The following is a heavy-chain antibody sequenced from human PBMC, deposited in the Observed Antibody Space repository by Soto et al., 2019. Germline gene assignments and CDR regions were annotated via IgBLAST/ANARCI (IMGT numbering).Heavy chain of an antibody. D-gene: IGHD3-10*01. V-gene: IGHV3-30*18. CDR2: ISYDGDNK. CDR3: AKDIALVRGVIIDLDV. CDR1: GFTFSPFSSYG. Sequence: GGSLRLSCAASGFTFSPFSSYGMHWVRQAPGKGLEWVALISYDGDNKYYGDSVKGRFTISRDNSKSTLYLQMNSLRAEDTAVYYCAKDIALVRGVIIDLDVWGQGTTVTVSS. J-gene: IGHJ6*02.